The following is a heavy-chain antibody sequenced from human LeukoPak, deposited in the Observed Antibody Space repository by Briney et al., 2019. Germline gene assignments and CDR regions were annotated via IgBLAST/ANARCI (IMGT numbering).Heavy chain of an antibody. Sequence: SETLSLTCAVYGGSFSGYYWSWIRQPPGKGLEWIGEINHSGSTNYNPSLKCRVTISVDTSKNQFSLKLSSVTAADTAVSYCARKSRQQLVSAFDIWGQGTMVTVSS. V-gene: IGHV4-34*01. CDR3: ARKSRQQLVSAFDI. CDR2: INHSGST. D-gene: IGHD6-13*01. J-gene: IGHJ3*02. CDR1: GGSFSGYY.